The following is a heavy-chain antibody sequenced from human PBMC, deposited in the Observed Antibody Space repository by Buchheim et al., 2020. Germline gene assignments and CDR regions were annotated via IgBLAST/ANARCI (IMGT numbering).Heavy chain of an antibody. V-gene: IGHV3-30*18. D-gene: IGHD3-9*01. Sequence: QVQLVESGGGVVQPGRSLRLSCAASGFTFSSYGMHWVRQAPGKGLEWVAVISYDGSNKYYADSVKGRFTISRDNSKNTLYLQMNSLRAEDTAVYYCAKDIHIFDILTGFDYWGQGTL. CDR3: AKDIHIFDILTGFDY. J-gene: IGHJ4*02. CDR1: GFTFSSYG. CDR2: ISYDGSNK.